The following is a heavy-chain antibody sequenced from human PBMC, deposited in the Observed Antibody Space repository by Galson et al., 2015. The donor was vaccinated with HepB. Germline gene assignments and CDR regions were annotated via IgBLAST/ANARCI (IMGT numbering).Heavy chain of an antibody. CDR2: IDSGNGFT. V-gene: IGHV1-3*01. Sequence: SVKVSCKASRYTFISYGIHWLRQAPGQRLEWMGWIDSGNGFTQYSQKFQVRVTITSDRSAYTAYMELSGLRSEDTAVYYCARGSRGYYYGLGCFDYWGQGTLGAVSS. CDR3: ARGSRGYYYGLGCFDY. J-gene: IGHJ4*02. D-gene: IGHD3-10*01. CDR1: RYTFISYG.